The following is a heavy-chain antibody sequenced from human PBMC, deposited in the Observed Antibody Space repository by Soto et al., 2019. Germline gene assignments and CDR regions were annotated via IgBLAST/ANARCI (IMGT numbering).Heavy chain of an antibody. Sequence: EVQLVESGGRLVQPGRSLRLSCVGTGLNFDDFAMHWVRQAPGKGLEWVSGITWNSRVLAYADSVKGRFTISRDNARNSLHLQMDSLRDEDTAVYYCGKGRYDIWSPYDFDSWGQGTLVTVSS. D-gene: IGHD3-3*01. CDR2: ITWNSRVL. CDR3: GKGRYDIWSPYDFDS. J-gene: IGHJ4*02. CDR1: GLNFDDFA. V-gene: IGHV3-9*01.